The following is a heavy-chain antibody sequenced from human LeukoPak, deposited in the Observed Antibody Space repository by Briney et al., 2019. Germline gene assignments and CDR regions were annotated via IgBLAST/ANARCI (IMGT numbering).Heavy chain of an antibody. CDR3: ARRATYYYDSSGYYESLYYFDY. J-gene: IGHJ4*02. Sequence: SETLSLTCTVSGGSISSYYWSWIRQPPGKGLEWIGYIYTSGSTNYNPSLKSRVTISVDTSKNQSSLKLSSVTAADTAVYYCARRATYYYDSSGYYESLYYFDYWGQGTLVTVSS. D-gene: IGHD3-22*01. V-gene: IGHV4-4*09. CDR1: GGSISSYY. CDR2: IYTSGST.